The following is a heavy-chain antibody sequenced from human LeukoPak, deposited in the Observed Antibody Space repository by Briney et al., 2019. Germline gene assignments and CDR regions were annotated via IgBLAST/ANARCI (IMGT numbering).Heavy chain of an antibody. CDR2: IIPIFGTA. D-gene: IGHD1-1*01. J-gene: IGHJ1*01. CDR3: ARSTGTIGVAEYFQH. CDR1: GGTFSSYA. V-gene: IGHV1-69*13. Sequence: SVKVSCKASGGTFSSYAISWVGQAPGQGLEWMGGIIPIFGTANYAQKFQGRVTITADESTSTAYMELSSLRSEDTAVYYCARSTGTIGVAEYFQHWGQGTLVTVSS.